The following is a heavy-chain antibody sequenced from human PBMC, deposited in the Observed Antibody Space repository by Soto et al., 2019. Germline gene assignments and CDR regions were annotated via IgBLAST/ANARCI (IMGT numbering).Heavy chain of an antibody. V-gene: IGHV3-66*01. Sequence: EVQLVESGGGLVQPGGSLRLSCTVSGFAVNYMSWVRQAPGQGLEWLSVIYRGGRTYYADYVSGRFIISRDKAKNTLYLQMNSLRVEDTAQYYCAIDECDRWGQGTLVPVSS. CDR3: AIDECDR. J-gene: IGHJ5*02. CDR1: GFAVNY. CDR2: IYRGGRT.